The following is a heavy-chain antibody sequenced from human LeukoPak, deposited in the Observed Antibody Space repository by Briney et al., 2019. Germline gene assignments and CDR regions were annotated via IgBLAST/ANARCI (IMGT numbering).Heavy chain of an antibody. J-gene: IGHJ4*02. CDR1: GFTFSSYG. D-gene: IGHD6-19*01. Sequence: GGSLRLSCAASGFTFSSYGMHWVRQAPGKGLEWVAVIWYDGSNKYYADSVKGRFTISRDNSKNTLYLQMNSLRAEDTAVYYCARDPPGYSSGWYSLSYYFDYWGQGTLVTVSS. CDR3: ARDPPGYSSGWYSLSYYFDY. V-gene: IGHV3-33*01. CDR2: IWYDGSNK.